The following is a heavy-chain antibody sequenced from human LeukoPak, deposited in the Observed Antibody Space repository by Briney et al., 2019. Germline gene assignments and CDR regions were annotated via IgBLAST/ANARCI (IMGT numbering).Heavy chain of an antibody. V-gene: IGHV5-10-1*01. CDR3: ARARVDTAMADFDY. J-gene: IGHJ4*02. CDR1: GYSFTTYW. CDR2: IDPIDSYT. D-gene: IGHD5-18*01. Sequence: GESLKISCKGSGYSFTTYWIGWVRQMPGKGLEWMGGIDPIDSYTSYSPSFQGHVNISADKSIATVYLQWSSLKASDTAMYYCARARVDTAMADFDYWGQGTLVTVSS.